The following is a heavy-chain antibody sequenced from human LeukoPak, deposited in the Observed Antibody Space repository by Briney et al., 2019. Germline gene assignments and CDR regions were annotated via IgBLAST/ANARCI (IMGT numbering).Heavy chain of an antibody. V-gene: IGHV3-30*18. J-gene: IGHJ6*02. CDR2: ISDDGSNK. CDR3: AKDEVVGYYGSGSYYNVGGMDV. Sequence: GGSLRVSCAASGFTFSGYGMHWVRQAPGKGLEWGAVISDDGSNKYYADSVKGRFTISRDNSKNTLYLQMNSLRAEDTAVYYCAKDEVVGYYGSGSYYNVGGMDVWGQGTTVTVSS. CDR1: GFTFSGYG. D-gene: IGHD3-10*01.